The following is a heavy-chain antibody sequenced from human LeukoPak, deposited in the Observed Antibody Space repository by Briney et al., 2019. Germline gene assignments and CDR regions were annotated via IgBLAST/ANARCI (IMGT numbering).Heavy chain of an antibody. J-gene: IGHJ4*02. Sequence: PGGSLRLSCAASGFTFSGYAMHWVRQAPGKGLEWVAVISYDGSNEYYADSVKGRFTISRDNSKNTLYLQMNSLSVEDTAVYYCARVGYYASGPFSYFDYWGQGTLGTVSS. CDR3: ARVGYYASGPFSYFDY. D-gene: IGHD3-10*01. V-gene: IGHV3-30-3*01. CDR2: ISYDGSNE. CDR1: GFTFSGYA.